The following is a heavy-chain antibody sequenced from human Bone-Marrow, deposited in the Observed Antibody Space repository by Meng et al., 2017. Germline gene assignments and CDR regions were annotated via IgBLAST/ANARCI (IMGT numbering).Heavy chain of an antibody. D-gene: IGHD6-13*01. Sequence: GSLRLSCAVYGGSFSGYYWSWIRQPPGKGLEWIGEINHSGSTNYNPSLKSRVTISVDTSKNQFSLKLSSVTAADTAVYYCARGHSSSWYFAFDIWGQGTMVTVSS. CDR2: INHSGST. CDR3: ARGHSSSWYFAFDI. V-gene: IGHV4-34*01. CDR1: GGSFSGYY. J-gene: IGHJ3*02.